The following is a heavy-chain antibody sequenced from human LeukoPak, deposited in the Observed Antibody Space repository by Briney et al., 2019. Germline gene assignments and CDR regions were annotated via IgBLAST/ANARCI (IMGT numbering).Heavy chain of an antibody. CDR3: ASAHLGAAAGTRYYFDY. CDR1: GYTLTAYY. D-gene: IGHD6-13*01. CDR2: INPNSGGT. Sequence: ASMKVSCKASGYTLTAYYLHWVRQAPGQGLEWMGRINPNSGGTTYAQKFQGRVTMTRDTSIGTAYMELSSLRSDDTAVYYCASAHLGAAAGTRYYFDYWGQGTLVTVSS. J-gene: IGHJ4*02. V-gene: IGHV1-2*06.